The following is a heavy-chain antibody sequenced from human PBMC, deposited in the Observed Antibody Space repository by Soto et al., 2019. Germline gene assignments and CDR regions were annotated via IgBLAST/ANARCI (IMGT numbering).Heavy chain of an antibody. Sequence: KTSETLSLTCTVSGGSISSSSYYWGWIRQPPGKGLEWIGSIYYSGSTYYNPSLKSRVTISVDTSKNQFSLKLSSVTAADTAVYYCARNLYYYDSSGARGPHNWFDPWGQGTLVTVSS. D-gene: IGHD3-22*01. CDR2: IYYSGST. CDR1: GGSISSSSYY. J-gene: IGHJ5*02. CDR3: ARNLYYYDSSGARGPHNWFDP. V-gene: IGHV4-39*01.